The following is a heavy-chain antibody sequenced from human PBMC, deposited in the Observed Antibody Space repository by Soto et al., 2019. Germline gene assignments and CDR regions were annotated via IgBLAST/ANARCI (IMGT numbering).Heavy chain of an antibody. CDR2: IYHSGST. J-gene: IGHJ6*02. Sequence: PSETLSLTCAVSGGSISSSNWWSWVRQPPGKGLEWIGEIYHSGSTNYNPSLKSRVTISVDKSKNQFSLKLSSVTAADTAVYYCAREGYYYDSSGYYSLTGGYYYGMDVWGQGTTVTVSS. CDR1: GGSISSSNW. CDR3: AREGYYYDSSGYYSLTGGYYYGMDV. V-gene: IGHV4-4*02. D-gene: IGHD3-22*01.